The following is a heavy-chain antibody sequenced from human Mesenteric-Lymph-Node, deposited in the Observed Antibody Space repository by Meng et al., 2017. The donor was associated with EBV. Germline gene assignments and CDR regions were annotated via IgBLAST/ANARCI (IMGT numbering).Heavy chain of an antibody. CDR3: SIWDTGALQNY. V-gene: IGHV4-34*01. CDR2: IDPTGNT. J-gene: IGHJ4*02. CDR1: GASFSGHY. Sequence: QVNLEEWSAGLLKPSETLSLTCAAYGASFSGHYGGWMRQPPGKGLEWIGEIDPTGNTKYIPSLKSRVTISLDTSRNQLSLKLTSVTAADTAVYYCSIWDTGALQNYWGPGTLVPSPQ. D-gene: IGHD5-18*01.